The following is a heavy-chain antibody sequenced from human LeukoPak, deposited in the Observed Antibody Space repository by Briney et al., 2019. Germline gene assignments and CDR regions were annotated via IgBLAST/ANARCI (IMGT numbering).Heavy chain of an antibody. CDR2: FDPEDGET. D-gene: IGHD3-10*01. J-gene: IGHJ4*02. V-gene: IGHV1-24*01. CDR1: GYTLTELS. CDR3: ASGGDYYGSGAN. Sequence: ASVKVSCKVSGYTLTELSMHWVRQAPGKGLEWMGGFDPEDGETIYVQKFQGRVTITADESTSTAYMELSSLRSEDTAVYYCASGGDYYGSGANWGQGTLVTVSS.